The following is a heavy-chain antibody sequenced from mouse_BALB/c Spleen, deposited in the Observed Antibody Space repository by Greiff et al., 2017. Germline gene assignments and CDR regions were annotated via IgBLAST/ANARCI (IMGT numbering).Heavy chain of an antibody. J-gene: IGHJ3*01. CDR1: GFTFTDYY. CDR3: ARDIKFAY. Sequence: EVKLVESGGGLVQPGGSLRLSCATSGFTFTDYYMSWVRQPPGKALEWLGFIRNKANGYTTEYSASVKGRFTISRDNSQSILYLQMNTLRAEDSATYYCARDIKFAYWGQGTLVTVSA. V-gene: IGHV7-3*02. CDR2: IRNKANGYTT.